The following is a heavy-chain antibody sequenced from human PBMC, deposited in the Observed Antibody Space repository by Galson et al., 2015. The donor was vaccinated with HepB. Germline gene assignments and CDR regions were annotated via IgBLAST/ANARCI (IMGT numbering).Heavy chain of an antibody. CDR2: IWYDGTNK. CDR1: GFTFRNYG. D-gene: IGHD3-10*01. Sequence: SLRLSCAASGFTFRNYGMHWVRQAPGKGLEWVALIWYDGTNKYYADSVKGRFTISRDNSKNTLYLQMNSLRAEDTAVYYCVREFSGLYYFDCWGQGTLVTVSS. CDR3: VREFSGLYYFDC. V-gene: IGHV3-33*08. J-gene: IGHJ4*02.